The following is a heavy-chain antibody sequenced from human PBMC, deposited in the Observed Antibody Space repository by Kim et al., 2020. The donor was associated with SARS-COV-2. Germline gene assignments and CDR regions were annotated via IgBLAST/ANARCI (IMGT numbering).Heavy chain of an antibody. CDR3: AIGRDGYNGFDY. Sequence: ASVKVSCKASGYTFTSYAMHWVRQAPGQRLEWMGWINAGNGNTKYSQKFQGRVTITRDTSASTAYMELSSLRSEDTAVYYCAIGRDGYNGFDYWGQGTLVTVSS. J-gene: IGHJ4*02. V-gene: IGHV1-3*01. CDR1: GYTFTSYA. CDR2: INAGNGNT. D-gene: IGHD5-12*01.